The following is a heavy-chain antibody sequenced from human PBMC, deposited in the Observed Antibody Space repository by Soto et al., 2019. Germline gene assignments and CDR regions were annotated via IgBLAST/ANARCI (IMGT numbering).Heavy chain of an antibody. V-gene: IGHV3-64*01. Sequence: PGGSLRLSCAGSGFTFNNYDIHWVRQAPGKGLEHVSGLASNGDASYANSVKGRFTISRDNSKSMAYLQMGSLRPEDTAIYFCAREAPVPGLWYSDLWGRGTLVTVSS. D-gene: IGHD6-19*01. CDR1: GFTFNNYD. CDR3: AREAPVPGLWYSDL. CDR2: LASNGDA. J-gene: IGHJ2*01.